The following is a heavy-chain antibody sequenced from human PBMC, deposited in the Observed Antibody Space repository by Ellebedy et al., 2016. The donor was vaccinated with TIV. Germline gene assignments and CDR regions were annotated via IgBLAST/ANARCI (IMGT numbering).Heavy chain of an antibody. Sequence: GGSLRLSCETSEFTFINYWMSWVRQAPGKGLEWVASVKEDGSEKSYVDSVKGRFTISRDNAKDLLYLQMNSLRAEDTAMYYCARVKRGAHFDYWGQGTLVTVSS. CDR3: ARVKRGAHFDY. CDR2: VKEDGSEK. V-gene: IGHV3-7*01. CDR1: EFTFINYW. J-gene: IGHJ4*02. D-gene: IGHD3-10*01.